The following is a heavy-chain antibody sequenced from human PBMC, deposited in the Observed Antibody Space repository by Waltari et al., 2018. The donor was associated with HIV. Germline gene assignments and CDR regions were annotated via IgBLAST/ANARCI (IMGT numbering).Heavy chain of an antibody. CDR3: ARGGGYCSSTSCPFDY. CDR2: IYYSGST. V-gene: IGHV4-30-4*08. J-gene: IGHJ4*02. D-gene: IGHD2-2*01. Sequence: QVQLQESGPGLVKPSQTLSLTCTVSGGSISSGDYYWSWIRQPLGKGLECLGEIYYSGSTFYNPPLKSRVTISVDRSKNQFSLKLSSVTAADTAVYYCARGGGYCSSTSCPFDYWGQGTLVTVSS. CDR1: GGSISSGDYY.